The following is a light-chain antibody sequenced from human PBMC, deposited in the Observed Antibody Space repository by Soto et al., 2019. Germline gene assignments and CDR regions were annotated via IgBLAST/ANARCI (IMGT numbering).Light chain of an antibody. J-gene: IGLJ1*01. Sequence: QSVLTQPASVSGSPGQSITIACTGASSDVGSYNYVSWYQLHPGKAPKLMIYEVSNLPSGVSNRFYGSKSGDTASLTTSGLQAEDEADYYCSSYTTRTTLYVFGTGTKVTVL. V-gene: IGLV2-14*01. CDR1: SSDVGSYNY. CDR3: SSYTTRTTLYV. CDR2: EVS.